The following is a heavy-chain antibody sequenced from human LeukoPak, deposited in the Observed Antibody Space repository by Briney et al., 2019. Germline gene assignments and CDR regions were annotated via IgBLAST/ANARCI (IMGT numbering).Heavy chain of an antibody. Sequence: GGTLRLSCAASGFTFSTYGISWVRQAPGEGLEWVSAISGSGGTSYYADSVMGRFTISRDNSKNTLYLQMNGLRAEDTAVYYCVRGIWFGELSGLWGQGTLVTVSS. CDR1: GFTFSTYG. J-gene: IGHJ4*02. CDR2: ISGSGGTS. V-gene: IGHV3-23*01. CDR3: VRGIWFGELSGL. D-gene: IGHD3-10*01.